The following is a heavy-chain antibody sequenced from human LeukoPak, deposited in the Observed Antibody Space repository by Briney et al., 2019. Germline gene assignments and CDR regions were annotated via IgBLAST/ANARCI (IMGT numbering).Heavy chain of an antibody. J-gene: IGHJ2*01. V-gene: IGHV4-59*01. Sequence: SETLSLTCTVSGGSISSYYWSWIRQPPGKGLEWIGYIYYSGSTNYNPSLKSRVTISVDTSKNQFSLKLSSVTAADTAVYYCARASGSWRWPGYFDLWGRGTLVTVSS. CDR2: IYYSGST. CDR1: GGSISSYY. CDR3: ARASGSWRWPGYFDL. D-gene: IGHD6-13*01.